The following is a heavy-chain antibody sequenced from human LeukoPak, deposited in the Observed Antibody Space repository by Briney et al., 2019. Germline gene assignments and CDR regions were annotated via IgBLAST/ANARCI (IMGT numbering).Heavy chain of an antibody. CDR3: AKDSSYGYVDY. CDR2: ITWNSGST. V-gene: IGHV3-9*01. CDR1: GFTFDDYA. Sequence: PGRSLRLSCAASGFTFDDYAMHWVRQAPGKGLEWVSGITWNSGSTGYADSVKGRFTISRDIAKNSLYLQVNSLRDEDTAVYFCAKDSSYGYVDYWGQGTLVTVSS. D-gene: IGHD3-16*01. J-gene: IGHJ4*02.